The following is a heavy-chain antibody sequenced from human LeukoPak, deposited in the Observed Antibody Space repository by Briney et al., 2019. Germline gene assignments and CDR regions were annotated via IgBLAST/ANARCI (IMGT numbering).Heavy chain of an antibody. V-gene: IGHV4-59*08. J-gene: IGHJ4*02. Sequence: SETLSLTCTVSGGSISGYFWGWIRQSPGKGLEWIGYIFYSGFTNYNPSLKSRVTISVDTSRNQFSLKLTSVTAADTAVYFCARREYCGGTSCYSAALDFWGQGILVTVSS. CDR2: IFYSGFT. D-gene: IGHD2-15*01. CDR3: ARREYCGGTSCYSAALDF. CDR1: GGSISGYF.